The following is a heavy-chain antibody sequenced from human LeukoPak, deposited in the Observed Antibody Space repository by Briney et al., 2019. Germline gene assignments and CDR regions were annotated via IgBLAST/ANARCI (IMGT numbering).Heavy chain of an antibody. Sequence: SETLSLTCTVSGGSISSYYWSWIRQPPGKGLEWIGYIYYSGSTNYNPSLKSRVTISVDTSKNQFSLKLSSVTAADTAAYYCAREFKGYCTNGVCYNDAFDIWGQGTMVTVSS. J-gene: IGHJ3*02. D-gene: IGHD2-8*01. V-gene: IGHV4-59*01. CDR2: IYYSGST. CDR3: AREFKGYCTNGVCYNDAFDI. CDR1: GGSISSYY.